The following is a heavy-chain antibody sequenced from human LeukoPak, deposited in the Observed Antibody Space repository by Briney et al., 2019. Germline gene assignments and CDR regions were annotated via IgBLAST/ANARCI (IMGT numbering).Heavy chain of an antibody. CDR2: VYFSGNT. Sequence: SETLSLTCTVSGVSITSYYWSWIRQPPGREPEWIGYVYFSGNTDYNPSLKSRVTLSVDTSKNQFYLNLTSVTAADTAVYYCARYSNYFDYWGQGTLVTVSS. D-gene: IGHD2-21*01. J-gene: IGHJ4*02. CDR1: GVSITSYY. CDR3: ARYSNYFDY. V-gene: IGHV4-59*08.